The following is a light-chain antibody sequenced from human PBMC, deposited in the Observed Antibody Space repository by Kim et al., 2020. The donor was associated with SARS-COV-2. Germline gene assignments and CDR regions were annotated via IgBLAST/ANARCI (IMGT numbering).Light chain of an antibody. CDR1: SGSIARNY. V-gene: IGLV6-57*03. Sequence: KTVTSASSRSSGSIARNYVQGEQQGPGSAPTTVIYEDNQRPSGVPDRFSGSIDSSSNSASLTISGLKTEDEADYYCQSYDSSNPWVFGGGTKLTVL. J-gene: IGLJ3*02. CDR3: QSYDSSNPWV. CDR2: EDN.